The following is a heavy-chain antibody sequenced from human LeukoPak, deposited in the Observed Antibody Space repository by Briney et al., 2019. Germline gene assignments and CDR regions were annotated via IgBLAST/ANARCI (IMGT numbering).Heavy chain of an antibody. CDR3: ARKDGYNSEDAFDI. CDR2: IIPILGIA. D-gene: IGHD5-12*01. CDR1: GGTFSSYA. J-gene: IGHJ3*02. Sequence: SVKVSCKASGGTFSSYAISWVRQAPGQGLEWMGRIIPILGIANYAQKFQGRVTITANKSTSTAYMELSSLRSEDTAVYYCARKDGYNSEDAFDIWGQGTMVTVSS. V-gene: IGHV1-69*04.